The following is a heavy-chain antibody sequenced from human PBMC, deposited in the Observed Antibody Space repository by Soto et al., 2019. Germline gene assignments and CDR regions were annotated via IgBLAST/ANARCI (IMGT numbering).Heavy chain of an antibody. Sequence: PSETLSLSCTVSGVSISSGNYYWSWIRQPPGKGLEWIGTIYYSGTPYYNSSLKSRVTMSVDTSKNQLSLKLTSVTAADTAVYYCARHWTATAYYYHMDVWGKGTTVTVSS. CDR3: ARHWTATAYYYHMDV. J-gene: IGHJ6*03. D-gene: IGHD2-21*02. V-gene: IGHV4-39*01. CDR2: IYYSGTP. CDR1: GVSISSGNYY.